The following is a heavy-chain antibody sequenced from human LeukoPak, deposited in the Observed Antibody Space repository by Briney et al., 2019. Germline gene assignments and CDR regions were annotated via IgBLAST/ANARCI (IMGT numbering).Heavy chain of an antibody. J-gene: IGHJ1*01. V-gene: IGHV3-53*01. CDR2: IYSGGST. D-gene: IGHD3-22*01. Sequence: GGSLRLSCAASGFTVSSNYMSWVRQAPGKGLEWVSVIYSGGSTYYADSVKGRFTISRDNAKNTVSLQMNSLRAEDTGVYYCARAPSEIGGYYPEYFRHWGQGTLVTVSS. CDR3: ARAPSEIGGYYPEYFRH. CDR1: GFTVSSNY.